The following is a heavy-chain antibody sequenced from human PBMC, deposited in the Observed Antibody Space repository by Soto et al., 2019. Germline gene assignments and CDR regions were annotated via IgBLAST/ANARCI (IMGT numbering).Heavy chain of an antibody. J-gene: IGHJ6*02. V-gene: IGHV3-21*01. D-gene: IGHD1-26*01. CDR2: ISSSSSYI. CDR1: GFTFSSYS. CDR3: ARDGTGVIYYYYYGMDV. Sequence: PGGSLRLSCAASGFTFSSYSMNWVRQAPGKGLEWVSSISSSSSYIYYADSVKGRFTISRDNAKNSLYLQMNSLRAEDTAVYYCARDGTGVIYYYYYGMDVWGQGTTVTVSS.